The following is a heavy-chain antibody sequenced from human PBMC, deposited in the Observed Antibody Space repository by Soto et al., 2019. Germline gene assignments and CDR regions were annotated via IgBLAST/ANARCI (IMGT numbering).Heavy chain of an antibody. CDR3: ARHGDGYNYGTFTGFDY. CDR2: IYYSGDT. J-gene: IGHJ4*02. Sequence: ETLSLTCTVSGGSISSYYWSWIRQPPGKGLEWIAYIYYSGDTDYKPSLKSRVTISIDTSKNQFSLRLSSVTAADTAVYYCARHGDGYNYGTFTGFDYWGQGTLVTVSS. CDR1: GGSISSYY. D-gene: IGHD5-12*01. V-gene: IGHV4-59*08.